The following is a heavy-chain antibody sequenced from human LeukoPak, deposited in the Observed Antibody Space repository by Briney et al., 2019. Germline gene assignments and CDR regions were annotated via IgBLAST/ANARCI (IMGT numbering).Heavy chain of an antibody. V-gene: IGHV4-59*04. J-gene: IGHJ6*03. CDR3: ARVSGQFYFYYYMDV. CDR2: IYYSGST. CDR1: GRSFDNYY. D-gene: IGHD6-19*01. Sequence: SETLSLTCNVYGRSFDNYYWSWIRQPPGKGLEWIGNIYYSGSTYYNPSLKSRVTISVDTSKNQFSLRLSSVTAADTAVYYCARVSGQFYFYYYMDVWGKGTTVTISS.